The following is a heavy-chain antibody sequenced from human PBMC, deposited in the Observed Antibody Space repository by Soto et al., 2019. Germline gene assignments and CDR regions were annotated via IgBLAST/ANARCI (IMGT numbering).Heavy chain of an antibody. V-gene: IGHV4-31*03. J-gene: IGHJ6*03. CDR1: VGSISSGGYY. Sequence: SETLSLTCTVSVGSISSGGYYWSWIRQHPGKGLEWIGYIYYSGSTYYNPSLKSRVTISVDTSKNQFSLKLSSVTAADTAVYYCARGGGPNYYYYYMDVWGKGTTVTVSS. CDR2: IYYSGST. CDR3: ARGGGPNYYYYYMDV.